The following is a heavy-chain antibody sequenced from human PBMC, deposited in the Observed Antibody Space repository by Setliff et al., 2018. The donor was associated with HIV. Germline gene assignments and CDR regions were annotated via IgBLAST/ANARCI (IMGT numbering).Heavy chain of an antibody. CDR1: GYSISSGYY. J-gene: IGHJ3*02. V-gene: IGHV4-38-2*01. Sequence: SETLSLTCAVSGYSISSGYYWGWIRQPPGKGLEWIVNIYHSGDTHYNPSLKSRVTISVDTPKNQFSLKLSSVTAADTAVYYCARGRDKESPWAFDIWGQGTRVTVSS. CDR2: IYHSGDT. D-gene: IGHD2-21*01. CDR3: ARGRDKESPWAFDI.